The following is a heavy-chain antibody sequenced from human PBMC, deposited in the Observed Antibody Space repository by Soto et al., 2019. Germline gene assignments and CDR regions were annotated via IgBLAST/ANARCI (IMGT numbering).Heavy chain of an antibody. CDR2: FNPDSGDT. CDR3: AREASAVISLDY. D-gene: IGHD6-19*01. J-gene: IGHJ4*02. V-gene: IGHV1-2*02. CDR1: GYTFTAYS. Sequence: ASVKVSCKASGYTFTAYSMHWVRQAPGQGLEWVGWFNPDSGDTIYAQKFQGRVTLTRDTSIGTAYMELYSLTSDDTAVYYCAREASAVISLDYWGQGTLVTVSS.